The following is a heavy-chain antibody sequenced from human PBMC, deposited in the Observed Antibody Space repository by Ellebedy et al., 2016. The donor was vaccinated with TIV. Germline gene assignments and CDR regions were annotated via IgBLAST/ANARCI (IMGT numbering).Heavy chain of an antibody. Sequence: SETLSLTCTVSGDSITSNSYYWGWIRQPPGTGLEWIGSLFYSVSAYSGSTHQNPSLGGRVIISVDTSKNQFFLRLSSGTAADTAVYYCARASVMVRGVPLSGPSFDYWGPGTLVTVSS. CDR2: LFYSVSAYSGST. J-gene: IGHJ4*02. V-gene: IGHV4-39*07. D-gene: IGHD3-10*01. CDR1: GDSITSNSYY. CDR3: ARASVMVRGVPLSGPSFDY.